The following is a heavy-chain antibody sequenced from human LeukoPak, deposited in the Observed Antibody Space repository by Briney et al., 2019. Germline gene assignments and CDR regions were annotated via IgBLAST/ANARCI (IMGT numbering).Heavy chain of an antibody. CDR2: IKHDGTEI. V-gene: IGHV3-7*01. J-gene: IGHJ4*02. Sequence: GGSLRLSCAASGFTFSSYWMTWVRQAPGKGLEWVATIKHDGTEIYYVDSVKGRFTVSRDNARSSLYLQMNSLRAEDTAVYYCARSLDYWGQGTLVTVSS. CDR3: ARSLDY. CDR1: GFTFSSYW.